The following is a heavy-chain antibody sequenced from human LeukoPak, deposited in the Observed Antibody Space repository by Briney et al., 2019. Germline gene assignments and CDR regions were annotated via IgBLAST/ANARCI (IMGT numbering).Heavy chain of an antibody. CDR3: AKGFVVRANLRNLSYYYYYGMDV. V-gene: IGHV3-23*01. Sequence: GSLRLSCAASGFTFSSYAMNWVRPAPGKGLEWVSAISGSGGSTYYADSVKGRFTISRDNSKNTLYLQMNSLRAEDTAVYYCAKGFVVRANLRNLSYYYYYGMDVWGQGTTITVSS. CDR2: ISGSGGST. D-gene: IGHD3-10*01. CDR1: GFTFSSYA. J-gene: IGHJ6*02.